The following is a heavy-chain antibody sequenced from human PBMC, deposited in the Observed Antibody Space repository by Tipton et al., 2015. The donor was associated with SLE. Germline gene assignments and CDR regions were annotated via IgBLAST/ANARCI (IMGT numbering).Heavy chain of an antibody. J-gene: IGHJ5*02. CDR1: GGSFSGYY. Sequence: TLSLTCAVYGGSFSGYYWSWIRQPPGKGLEWIGEINHSGATYYNPSLKSRVIISLDTSRNHFSLKLTSVTAADTAVYSCARMYGHWRTNWFDLWGLGILVTVSS. D-gene: IGHD2-8*01. CDR2: INHSGAT. CDR3: ARMYGHWRTNWFDL. V-gene: IGHV4-34*01.